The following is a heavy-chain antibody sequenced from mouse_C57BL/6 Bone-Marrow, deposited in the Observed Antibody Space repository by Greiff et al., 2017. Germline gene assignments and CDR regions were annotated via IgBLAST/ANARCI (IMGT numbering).Heavy chain of an antibody. CDR2: IYPGDGDT. V-gene: IGHV1-82*01. D-gene: IGHD2-1*01. Sequence: QVQLQQSGPELVKPGASVKISCKASGYAFSSSWMNWVKQRPGKGLEWIGRIYPGDGDTNYNGKFKGKATLTADKSSSTAYMQLSSLTSEDSAVYFCARIEKGNLDYWGQGTTLTVSS. CDR1: GYAFSSSW. CDR3: ARIEKGNLDY. J-gene: IGHJ2*01.